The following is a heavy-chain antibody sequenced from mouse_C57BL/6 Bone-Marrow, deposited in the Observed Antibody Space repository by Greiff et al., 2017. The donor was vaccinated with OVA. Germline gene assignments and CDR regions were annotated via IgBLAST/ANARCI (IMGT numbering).Heavy chain of an antibody. CDR3: ARSYGSSYDYAMDY. D-gene: IGHD1-1*01. CDR2: IDPNSGGT. CDR1: GYTFTSYW. Sequence: QVQLQQSGAELVKPGASVKLSCKASGYTFTSYWMHWVKQRPGRGLGWIGRIDPNSGGTKYNEKFKSKATLTVDKPSSTAYMQLSSLTSEDSAVYYCARSYGSSYDYAMDYWGQGTSVTVSS. J-gene: IGHJ4*01. V-gene: IGHV1-72*01.